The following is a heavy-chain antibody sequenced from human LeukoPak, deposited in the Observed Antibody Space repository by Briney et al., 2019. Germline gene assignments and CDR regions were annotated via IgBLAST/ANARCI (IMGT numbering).Heavy chain of an antibody. CDR3: AKDVAGDPTIDY. Sequence: GGSLRLSCAASGFSVSSNHMSWVRQAPGKGLEWVSIIYSDGGTFYADSVKGRFTISRDNSKNTLYVQMNSLRAEDTAVYYCAKDVAGDPTIDYWGQGTLVTVSS. D-gene: IGHD2-21*02. V-gene: IGHV3-66*01. J-gene: IGHJ4*02. CDR1: GFSVSSNH. CDR2: IYSDGGT.